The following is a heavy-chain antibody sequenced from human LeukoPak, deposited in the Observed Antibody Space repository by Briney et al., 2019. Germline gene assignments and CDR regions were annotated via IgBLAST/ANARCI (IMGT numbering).Heavy chain of an antibody. CDR3: AKDVSGDNFITDAFDF. CDR2: INPNSGGT. CDR1: GYTFTGYY. Sequence: ASVKVSCKASGYTFTGYYMHWVRQAPRQGLEWMGWINPNSGGTNYAQRFQGRVTMTRDTSITTAYMELSRLRSDDTALYYCAKDVSGDNFITDAFDFWGQGTMVTVSS. V-gene: IGHV1-2*02. D-gene: IGHD4-17*01. J-gene: IGHJ3*01.